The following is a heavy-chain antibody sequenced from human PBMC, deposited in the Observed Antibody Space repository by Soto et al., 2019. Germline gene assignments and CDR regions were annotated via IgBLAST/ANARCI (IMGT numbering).Heavy chain of an antibody. CDR2: IWYDGSNK. D-gene: IGHD6-19*01. J-gene: IGHJ5*02. V-gene: IGHV3-33*01. CDR3: ARDRIAVAGRQEGFDP. Sequence: GGSLRLSCAASGFTFSSYGMHWVRQAPGKGLEWVAVIWYDGSNKYYADSVKGRFTISRDNSKNTLYLQMNSLRAEDTAVYYCARDRIAVAGRQEGFDPWGQGTLVTVSS. CDR1: GFTFSSYG.